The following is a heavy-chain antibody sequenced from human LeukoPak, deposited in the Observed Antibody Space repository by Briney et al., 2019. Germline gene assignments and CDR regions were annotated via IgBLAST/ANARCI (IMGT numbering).Heavy chain of an antibody. CDR1: GYTFTGYY. Sequence: DSVKVSCKASGYTFTGYYMHWVRQAPGQGLEWMGRINPNSGGTNYAQKFQGRVTMTRDTSISTAYMELSRLRSDDTAVYYCARIRIAVAGTPAGFDYWGQGTLVTVSS. J-gene: IGHJ4*02. CDR3: ARIRIAVAGTPAGFDY. D-gene: IGHD6-19*01. CDR2: INPNSGGT. V-gene: IGHV1-2*06.